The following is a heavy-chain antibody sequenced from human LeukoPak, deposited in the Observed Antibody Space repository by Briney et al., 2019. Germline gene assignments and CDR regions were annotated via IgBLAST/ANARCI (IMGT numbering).Heavy chain of an antibody. D-gene: IGHD3-22*01. CDR1: GFTVSSNY. V-gene: IGHV3-66*01. J-gene: IGHJ3*02. CDR3: ARGYYYDSSGYYSDAFDI. Sequence: GGSLRLSCAASGFTVSSNYMSWVRQAPGKGLEWVSVIYSGGSTYYADSVKGRFTISRDNSKNTLYLQMNSLRAEDTAVYYCARGYYYDSSGYYSDAFDIRGQGTMVTVSS. CDR2: IYSGGST.